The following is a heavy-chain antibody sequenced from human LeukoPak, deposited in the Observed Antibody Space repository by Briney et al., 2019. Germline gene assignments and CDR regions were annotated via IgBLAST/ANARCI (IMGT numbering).Heavy chain of an antibody. CDR3: ARDAHVLRFLEWLLEPMNWFDP. D-gene: IGHD3-3*01. CDR1: GFTFSSYA. J-gene: IGHJ5*02. Sequence: GRSLRLSCAASGFTFSSYAMHWVRQAPGKGLEWVAVISYVGSNKYYADSVKGRFTISRDNSKNTLYLQMNSLRAEDTAVYYCARDAHVLRFLEWLLEPMNWFDPWGQGTLVTVPS. CDR2: ISYVGSNK. V-gene: IGHV3-30*04.